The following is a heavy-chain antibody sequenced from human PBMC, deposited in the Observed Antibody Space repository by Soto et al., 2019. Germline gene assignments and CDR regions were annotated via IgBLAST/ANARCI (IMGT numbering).Heavy chain of an antibody. V-gene: IGHV1-2*04. CDR2: INPNSGGT. J-gene: IGHJ5*02. CDR1: GCTFTGYY. CDR3: ARYYCSSTSCYGNWFDP. Sequence: ASVKVSCKASGCTFTGYYMHWVRQTPGQGLEWMGWINPNSGGTNYAQKFQGWVTMTRDTSISTAYMELSRLRSDDTAVYYCARYYCSSTSCYGNWFDPWGQGTLVTVSS. D-gene: IGHD2-2*01.